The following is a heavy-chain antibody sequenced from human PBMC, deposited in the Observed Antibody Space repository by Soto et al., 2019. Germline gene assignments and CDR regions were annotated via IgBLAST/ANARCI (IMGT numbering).Heavy chain of an antibody. J-gene: IGHJ4*02. CDR1: GGSITSNW. CDR2: IFHTGSA. Sequence: QVQLQESGPGLMKPSGTLSLTCAVSGGSITSNWWSWVRQPPGKGLEWIAEIFHTGSANYNPSLMGRLTISMDKSRNHLSLNQSSVTAADTAVYYCARHIAVSGTRGFDHWGQGTLVTVSS. V-gene: IGHV4-4*02. D-gene: IGHD2-21*01. CDR3: ARHIAVSGTRGFDH.